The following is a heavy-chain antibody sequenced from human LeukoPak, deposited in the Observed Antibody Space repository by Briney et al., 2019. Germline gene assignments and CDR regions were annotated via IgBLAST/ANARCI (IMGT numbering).Heavy chain of an antibody. V-gene: IGHV1-69*05. CDR3: ARLYCSSTSCYAERTFDY. Sequence: ASVKVSCKASGGTFSSYAISWVRQAPGQGLEWMGGIIPIFGTANYAQKFQGRVTMTRNTSISTAYMELSSLRSEDTAVYYCARLYCSSTSCYAERTFDYWGQGTLVTVSS. D-gene: IGHD2-2*01. CDR2: IIPIFGTA. CDR1: GGTFSSYA. J-gene: IGHJ4*02.